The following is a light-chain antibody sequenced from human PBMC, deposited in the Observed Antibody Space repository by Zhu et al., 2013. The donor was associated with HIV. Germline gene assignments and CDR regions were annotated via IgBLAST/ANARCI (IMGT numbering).Light chain of an antibody. CDR1: QSVSSY. CDR3: QQRSDWPRS. J-gene: IGKJ5*01. V-gene: IGKV3-11*01. CDR2: DAS. Sequence: EIVLTQSPVTLSLSPGERATLSCRASQSVSSYLAWYQQKPGQAPRLLIYDASNRATGIPARFSGSGSETDFTLTISSLEPVDFAVYYCQQRSDWPRSFGQGTRLEIK.